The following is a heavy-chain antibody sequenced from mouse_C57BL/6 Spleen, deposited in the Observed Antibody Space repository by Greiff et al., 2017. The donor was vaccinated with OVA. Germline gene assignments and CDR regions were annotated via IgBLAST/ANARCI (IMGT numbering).Heavy chain of an antibody. V-gene: IGHV1-22*01. CDR3: TRGGGLRQDLYFDV. J-gene: IGHJ1*03. CDR2: INPNNGGT. CDR1: GYTFTDYN. Sequence: VQLKQSGPELVKPGASVKMSCKASGYTFTDYNMHWVKQSHGKSLAWIGYINPNNGGTSYNQKFKGKATLTVNKSSSTAYMELRSLTSEDSAVYYCTRGGGLRQDLYFDVWGTGTTVTVSS. D-gene: IGHD2-4*01.